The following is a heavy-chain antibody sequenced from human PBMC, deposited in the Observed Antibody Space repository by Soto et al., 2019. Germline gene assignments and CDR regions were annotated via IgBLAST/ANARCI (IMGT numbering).Heavy chain of an antibody. CDR2: ISGSGDGT. J-gene: IGHJ3*02. D-gene: IGHD2-15*01. Sequence: EVQLLESGGGLVQPGGSLRLSCAMSGFTFSNYAMSWVRQAPGKGLEWVSSISGSGDGTYSADSVKGRFTVSRDNSKNTLYLQMNSLRAEDTAVYYCAKGYCSGGSCYTIDSFDIWGQGTMVTASS. CDR1: GFTFSNYA. V-gene: IGHV3-23*01. CDR3: AKGYCSGGSCYTIDSFDI.